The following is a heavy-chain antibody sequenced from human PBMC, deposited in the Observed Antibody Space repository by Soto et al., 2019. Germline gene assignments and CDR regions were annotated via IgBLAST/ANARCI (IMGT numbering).Heavy chain of an antibody. V-gene: IGHV3-23*01. D-gene: IGHD5-12*01. CDR1: GFTFSSCA. CDR3: VKDRFGYSRMGEI. J-gene: IGHJ3*02. CDR2: VSGSGSNT. Sequence: PGGSLRLSCAASGFTFSSCAMNWVRQAPGKGLEWVSAVSGSGSNTYYADSVKGRFTISRDNSRSTVYLQMNSLRAEDTAVYHCVKDRFGYSRMGEIWGQGTMVTVSS.